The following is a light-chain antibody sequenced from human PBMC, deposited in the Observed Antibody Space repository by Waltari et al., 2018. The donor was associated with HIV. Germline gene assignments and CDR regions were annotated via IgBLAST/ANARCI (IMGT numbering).Light chain of an antibody. J-gene: IGKJ2*01. V-gene: IGKV3-20*01. CDR2: GAS. CDR1: QRVIRSY. CDR3: QHYGSSPGT. Sequence: IVLTPSPGTMSLSPGVRAPLSCRASQRVIRSYLAWHQQKPGQAPRLLIYGASSRASGIPDRFSGSGSGTDFTLTISRLEPEDFAVYYCQHYGSSPGTFGQGTKLEIK.